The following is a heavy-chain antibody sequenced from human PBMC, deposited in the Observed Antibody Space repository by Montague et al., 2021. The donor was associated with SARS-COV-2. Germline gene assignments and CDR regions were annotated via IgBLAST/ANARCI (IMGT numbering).Heavy chain of an antibody. Sequence: TLSLTCTVSGGSISSGSYYWSWIRQPSGQGLVWIGRIYTSGSTNYNPSLKSRVTISVDTSKNQFSLKLSSVTAADTAVYYCARLLRWGLIATEYYFDYWGQGTLVTVSS. CDR3: ARLLRWGLIATEYYFDY. D-gene: IGHD6-25*01. V-gene: IGHV4-61*02. J-gene: IGHJ4*02. CDR1: GGSISSGSYY. CDR2: IYTSGST.